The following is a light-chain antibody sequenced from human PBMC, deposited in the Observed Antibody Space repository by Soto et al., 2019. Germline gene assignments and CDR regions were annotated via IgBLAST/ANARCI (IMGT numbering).Light chain of an antibody. CDR3: QQYNMWART. CDR2: GAS. Sequence: IALTQTPGAISLSPEERATLSCRSSQSVSSSYLAWYQQKPGQAPRLLIYGASTRATGIPVRFSGSGSGTEFTRTITGLQSEDSAVYYCQQYNMWARTFGQGTKVDIK. V-gene: IGKV3-15*01. J-gene: IGKJ1*01. CDR1: QSVSSSY.